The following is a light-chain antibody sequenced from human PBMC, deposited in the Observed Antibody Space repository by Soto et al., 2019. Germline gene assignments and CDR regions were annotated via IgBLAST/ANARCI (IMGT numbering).Light chain of an antibody. CDR3: ETWDSNPHVV. CDR2: LEGSGSY. V-gene: IGLV4-60*03. CDR1: SGHSSYI. Sequence: QLVLTQSSSASASLGSSVKLTCTLSSGHSSYIIAWHQQQPGKASRYLMKLEGSGSYNKGSGVPDRFSGSSSGADRYLTISSLQSEDEADYYCETWDSNPHVVFGGGTKLTVL. J-gene: IGLJ2*01.